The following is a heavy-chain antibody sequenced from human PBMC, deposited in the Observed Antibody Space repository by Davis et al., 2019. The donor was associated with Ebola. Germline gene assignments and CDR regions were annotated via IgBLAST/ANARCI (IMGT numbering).Heavy chain of an antibody. J-gene: IGHJ4*02. Sequence: GSLKISCAASGFTFSNSWMSWVRQGPGEGLVWVSHINRDGTTTNYADSVKGRFTISRDNAKNSLYLQMNSLRDEDTAVYYCARDRRDGYNPLDYWGQGTLVTVSS. CDR3: ARDRRDGYNPLDY. D-gene: IGHD5-24*01. CDR2: INRDGTTT. V-gene: IGHV3-74*01. CDR1: GFTFSNSW.